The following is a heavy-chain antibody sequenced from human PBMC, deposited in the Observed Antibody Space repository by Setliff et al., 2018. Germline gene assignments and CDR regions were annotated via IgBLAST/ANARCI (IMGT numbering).Heavy chain of an antibody. CDR2: VYHSGGT. J-gene: IGHJ4*02. V-gene: IGHV4-39*01. CDR3: ARHVKVATEYFDC. Sequence: TCTVSGGSISSGSDYWAWIRQPPGKGLEWLGTVYHSGGTYYNPSLKSRVTMSVDTSKNLFSLKLNPVTAADTALYYCARHVKVATEYFDCWGQGTLVTVSS. D-gene: IGHD5-12*01. CDR1: GGSISSGSDY.